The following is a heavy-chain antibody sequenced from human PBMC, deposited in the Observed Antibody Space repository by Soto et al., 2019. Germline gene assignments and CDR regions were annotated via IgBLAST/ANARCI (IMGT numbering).Heavy chain of an antibody. D-gene: IGHD6-6*01. CDR1: GFTFTTYS. V-gene: IGHV3-23*01. J-gene: IGHJ5*02. CDR2: ISGSGART. Sequence: EVQVLESGGGLVQPGGSLRLSCTASGFTFTTYSMSWVRQAPGQGLEWVSGISGSGARTYYADSVKGRFTISRDNSGNTVHLQMSRLRAEDTATYYCAKGAIAARAGKWFNPWGQGTLVTVSS. CDR3: AKGAIAARAGKWFNP.